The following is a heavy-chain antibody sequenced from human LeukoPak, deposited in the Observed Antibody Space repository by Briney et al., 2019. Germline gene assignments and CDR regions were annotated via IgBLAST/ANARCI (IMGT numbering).Heavy chain of an antibody. CDR1: GGSFSGYY. V-gene: IGHV4-34*01. Sequence: PSESLCLTCAVYGGSFSGYYWSWIRQPPGKGLEWVGEINHGGSANYNPSLKSRVTISVDTSKNQSSLKLSSVTDGNTAVYYCARVDDSSGYYRYYFDYCGQGTLVTAYS. CDR3: ARVDDSSGYYRYYFDY. J-gene: IGHJ4*02. D-gene: IGHD3-22*01. CDR2: INHGGSA.